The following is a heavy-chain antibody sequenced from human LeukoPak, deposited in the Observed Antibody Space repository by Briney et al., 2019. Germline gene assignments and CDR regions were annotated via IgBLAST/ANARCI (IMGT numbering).Heavy chain of an antibody. CDR3: ARPYDSSGYYYY. CDR2: IYSGGST. Sequence: GSLRLSCAASGFTVSSNYMSWVRQAPGKGLEWVSVIYSGGSTYYADSVKGRFTISRDNSKNTLYLQMNSLRAEDTAVYYCARPYDSSGYYYYWGQGTLVTVSS. J-gene: IGHJ4*02. V-gene: IGHV3-53*01. CDR1: GFTVSSNY. D-gene: IGHD3-22*01.